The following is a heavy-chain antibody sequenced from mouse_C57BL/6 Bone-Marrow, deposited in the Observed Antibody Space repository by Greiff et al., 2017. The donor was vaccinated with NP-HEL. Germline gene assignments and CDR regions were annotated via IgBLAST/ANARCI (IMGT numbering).Heavy chain of an antibody. Sequence: EVQLQESGPVLVKPGASVKMSCKASGYTFTDYYMNWVKQSHGKSLEWIGVINPYNGGTSYNQKFKGKATLTVDKSSSTAYMELNSLTSEDSAVYYCAPIYYDYVGFAYWGQGTLVTVSA. V-gene: IGHV1-19*01. CDR3: APIYYDYVGFAY. CDR2: INPYNGGT. CDR1: GYTFTDYY. D-gene: IGHD2-4*01. J-gene: IGHJ3*01.